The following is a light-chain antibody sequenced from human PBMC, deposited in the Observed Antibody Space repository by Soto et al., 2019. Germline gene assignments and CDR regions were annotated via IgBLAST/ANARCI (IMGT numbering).Light chain of an antibody. CDR3: QQRRSWPPTIT. Sequence: EIVLTQSPATLSLSPGERATLSCRASQSVSTYLAWYQQRPGQAPRLLIYDASYRATNIPPRFSGSGSGTDFTLTISSRVPEDVAVYYCQQRRSWPPTITFGQGTRLDIK. CDR2: DAS. J-gene: IGKJ5*01. V-gene: IGKV3-11*01. CDR1: QSVSTY.